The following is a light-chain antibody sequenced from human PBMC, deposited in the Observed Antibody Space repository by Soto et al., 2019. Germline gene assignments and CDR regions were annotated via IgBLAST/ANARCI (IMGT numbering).Light chain of an antibody. CDR2: DAS. CDR3: QQYDNLT. J-gene: IGKJ3*01. CDR1: ADISNY. V-gene: IGKV1-33*01. Sequence: DIQMTQSPSSLSASVGDRVTITCQASADISNYLNWYQQKPGKAPKLLIYDASNLETGVPSRFSGSGSGTDFTYTISSLEPEDIATYYCQQYDNLTFGAGTKVDIK.